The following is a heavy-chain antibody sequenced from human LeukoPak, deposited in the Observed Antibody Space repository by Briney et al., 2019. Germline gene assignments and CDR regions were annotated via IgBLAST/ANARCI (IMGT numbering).Heavy chain of an antibody. CDR1: GFTFSSYC. D-gene: IGHD3-22*01. CDR3: ARVARDYHDSSGYYYFDY. J-gene: IGHJ4*02. CDR2: VSSSSSYI. V-gene: IGHV3-21*01. Sequence: GGSLRLSCAPSGFTFSSYCMNWVREAPGKGLEWVSSVSSSSSYIYYADSVKGRFTISRDNAKNSLYLQMNSLRAEDTAVYYCARVARDYHDSSGYYYFDYWGQGTLVTVSS.